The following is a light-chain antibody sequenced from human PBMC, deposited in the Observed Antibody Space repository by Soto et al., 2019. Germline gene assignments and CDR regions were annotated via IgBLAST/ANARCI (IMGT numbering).Light chain of an antibody. CDR3: QQYGSAPQT. Sequence: EIVLTQSPGTLSLSPGERATLSCRASQSVSSSYLAWYQQKPGQAPRLLIYGASSRATGIPDRFSGSGSGTDFTLTISRLEPEEVAFYYCQQYGSAPQTFGQGTKVDIK. J-gene: IGKJ1*01. CDR2: GAS. CDR1: QSVSSSY. V-gene: IGKV3-20*01.